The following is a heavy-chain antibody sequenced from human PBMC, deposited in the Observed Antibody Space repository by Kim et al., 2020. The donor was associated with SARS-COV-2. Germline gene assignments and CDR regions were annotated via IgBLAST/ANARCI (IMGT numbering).Heavy chain of an antibody. D-gene: IGHD4-17*01. Sequence: GGSLRLSCAASGFTFSSYEMNWVRQAPGKGLEWVSYISSSGSTIYYADSVKGRFTISRDNAKNSLYLQMNSLRAEDTAVYYCARVNGDYAGGWFDPWGQGTLVTVSS. V-gene: IGHV3-48*03. CDR3: ARVNGDYAGGWFDP. J-gene: IGHJ5*02. CDR1: GFTFSSYE. CDR2: ISSSGSTI.